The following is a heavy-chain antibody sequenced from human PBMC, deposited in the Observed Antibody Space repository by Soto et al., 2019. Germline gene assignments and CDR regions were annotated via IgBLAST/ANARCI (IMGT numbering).Heavy chain of an antibody. CDR3: ARYGPNWNYYYYYMDV. J-gene: IGHJ6*03. V-gene: IGHV4-34*01. CDR1: GGSFSGYY. CDR2: INHSGST. Sequence: SETLSLTCTVSGGSFSGYYWSWIRQPPGKGLEWIGEINHSGSTNYNPSLKSRVTISVDTSKNQFSLKLSSVTAADTAVYYCARYGPNWNYYYYYMDVWGKGTTVTVSS. D-gene: IGHD1-20*01.